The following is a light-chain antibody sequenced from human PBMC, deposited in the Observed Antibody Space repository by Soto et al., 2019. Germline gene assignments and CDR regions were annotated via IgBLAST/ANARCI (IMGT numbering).Light chain of an antibody. CDR2: TAS. Sequence: IQMTQSPSSLSASVGDRVTITCRASQRITIFLNWYQQKPARAPNLLMYTASTLEGGVPSRFSGNGSGTDFTLTINSLQPEDFATYYCQQSYGTPWTFGQGTKVEIK. CDR3: QQSYGTPWT. V-gene: IGKV1-39*01. J-gene: IGKJ1*01. CDR1: QRITIF.